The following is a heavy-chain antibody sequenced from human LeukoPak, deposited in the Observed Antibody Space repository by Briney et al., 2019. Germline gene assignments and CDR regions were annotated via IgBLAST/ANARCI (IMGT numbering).Heavy chain of an antibody. CDR3: AKVGSWDLSCYFDL. D-gene: IGHD6-13*01. CDR1: GGSISSGGYY. J-gene: IGHJ2*01. V-gene: IGHV4-30-2*02. CDR2: IYHSGST. Sequence: SQTLSLTCTVSGGSISSGGYYWSWIRQPPGKGLEWIVYIYHSGSTYYNPSLKSRVTISLDTSKNQFSLKLSSVTAADTAVYYCAKVGSWDLSCYFDLWGRGTLVTVSS.